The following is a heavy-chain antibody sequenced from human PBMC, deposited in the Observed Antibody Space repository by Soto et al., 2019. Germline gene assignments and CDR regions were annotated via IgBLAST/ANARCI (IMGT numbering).Heavy chain of an antibody. J-gene: IGHJ3*01. D-gene: IGHD1-26*01. Sequence: PGGSLRLSCAASGFTFSSYGLNWVRQAPGKGLEWVSSISSTSSYIFYADSVKGRFTISRDNAKNSLYLQMNSLRAEDTAVYYCARDREGVGAGLFWGQGTMVT. V-gene: IGHV3-21*01. CDR2: ISSTSSYI. CDR1: GFTFSSYG. CDR3: ARDREGVGAGLF.